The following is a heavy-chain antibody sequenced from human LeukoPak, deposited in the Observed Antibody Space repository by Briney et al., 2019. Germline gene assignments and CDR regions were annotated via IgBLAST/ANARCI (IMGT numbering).Heavy chain of an antibody. J-gene: IGHJ4*02. CDR2: ISGSGGST. D-gene: IGHD6-13*01. CDR1: GFTFSSYA. Sequence: PGGSLRLSCAASGFTFSSYAMSWVRQAPGKGLEWVSAISGSGGSTYYADSVKGRFTISRDNSKNTLYLQMNSLRAEDTAVYYCAKDTSSSWTSIPFDYWGQGTLSPSPQ. CDR3: AKDTSSSWTSIPFDY. V-gene: IGHV3-23*01.